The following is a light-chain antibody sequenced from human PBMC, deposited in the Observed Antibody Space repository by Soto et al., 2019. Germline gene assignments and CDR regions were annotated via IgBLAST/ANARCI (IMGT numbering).Light chain of an antibody. CDR1: SSDVGGFNY. CDR2: DVS. CDR3: SSYVTDNTRV. J-gene: IGLJ2*01. V-gene: IGLV2-14*01. Sequence: QSALTQPASVSGSPGQSITISCTGTSSDVGGFNYVSWYQQHPGKAPKLMIYDVSNRPSGVSDRSSGSKSGNMASLTISGLQTEDEADYYCSSYVTDNTRVFGGGTKLTVL.